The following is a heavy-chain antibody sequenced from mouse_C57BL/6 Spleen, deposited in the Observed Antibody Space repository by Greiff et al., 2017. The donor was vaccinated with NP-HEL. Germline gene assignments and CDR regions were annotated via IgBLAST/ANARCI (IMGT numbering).Heavy chain of an antibody. Sequence: EVKLVESGGGLVKPGGSLKLSCAASGFTFSDYGMHWVRQAPEKGLEWVAYISSGSSTIYYADTVKGRFTISRDNAKNTLFLQMTSLRSEDTAMYYCARGGLLPYYAMDYWGQGTSVTVSS. CDR2: ISSGSSTI. CDR1: GFTFSDYG. J-gene: IGHJ4*01. CDR3: ARGGLLPYYAMDY. D-gene: IGHD2-3*01. V-gene: IGHV5-17*01.